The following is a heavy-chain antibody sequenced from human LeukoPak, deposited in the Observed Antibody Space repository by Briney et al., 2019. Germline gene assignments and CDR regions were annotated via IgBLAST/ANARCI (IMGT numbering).Heavy chain of an antibody. CDR1: GFTFSSYA. CDR3: ARSGIQSGYCSSTSCYTGY. CDR2: ISGSGGNT. D-gene: IGHD2-2*02. J-gene: IGHJ4*02. Sequence: PGGSPRLSCAASGFTFSSYAMSWVRQAPGKGLEWVSAISGSGGNTYYADSVKGRFTISRDNSKNTLYLQMNSLRAEDTAVYYCARSGIQSGYCSSTSCYTGYWGQGTLVTVSS. V-gene: IGHV3-23*01.